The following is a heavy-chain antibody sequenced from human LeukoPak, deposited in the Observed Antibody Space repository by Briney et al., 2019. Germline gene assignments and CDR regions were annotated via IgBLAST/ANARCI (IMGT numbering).Heavy chain of an antibody. CDR3: AKDRAGIIVGVADVFDI. CDR2: ISGSATNT. J-gene: IGHJ3*02. CDR1: GFTFSTYA. D-gene: IGHD1-26*01. V-gene: IGHV3-23*01. Sequence: GGSLRLSCEASGFTFSTYAMTWVRQAPGKGLEWVSLISGSATNTYYADSVEGRFTISRDNSKNTLYLQMNSLRGEDTAVYYCAKDRAGIIVGVADVFDIWGQGTMVIVSS.